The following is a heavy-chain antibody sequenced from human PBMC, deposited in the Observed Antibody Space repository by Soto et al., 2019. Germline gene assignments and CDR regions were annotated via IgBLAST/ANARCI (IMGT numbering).Heavy chain of an antibody. CDR3: AKARCITTNCYVPDY. Sequence: GVLRLSCVASGFTFSTYTMSWVRQAPGKGLEWVSVISASGGSPSYADSVQGRFSISRDNAKNTLYLQMNSLRGEDTAMYYCAKARCITTNCYVPDYWGQGTMVTVSS. CDR1: GFTFSTYT. V-gene: IGHV3-23*01. CDR2: ISASGGSP. D-gene: IGHD3-10*01. J-gene: IGHJ4*02.